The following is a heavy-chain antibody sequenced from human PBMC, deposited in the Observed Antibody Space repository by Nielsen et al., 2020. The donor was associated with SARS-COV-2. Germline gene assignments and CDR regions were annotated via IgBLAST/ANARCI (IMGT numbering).Heavy chain of an antibody. D-gene: IGHD3-16*02. Sequence: GESLKISCAASGFTFSDYAMAWVRQAPGKGLEWVSAIRTSGGTTYYADSVKGRCTISRDNSKNTLYLQMNSLRAEDTAVYYCAKDQITFGGVIGVFDYWGQGTLVTVSS. CDR1: GFTFSDYA. V-gene: IGHV3-23*01. CDR2: IRTSGGTT. J-gene: IGHJ4*02. CDR3: AKDQITFGGVIGVFDY.